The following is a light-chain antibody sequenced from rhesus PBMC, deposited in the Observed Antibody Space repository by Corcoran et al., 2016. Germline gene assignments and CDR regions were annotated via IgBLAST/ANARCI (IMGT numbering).Light chain of an antibody. CDR2: GAS. CDR1: QSVGSY. CDR3: QQSSNLFT. V-gene: IGKV3-24*04. Sequence: ETVVTQSPATLSLSPGERATLSCRASQSVGSYLAWYQQKPGQAPRRLIYGASSRATGIPDRFSGSVSGTDFTLTISSLEPEDVGVYYCQQSSNLFTFGPGTKLDIK. J-gene: IGKJ3*01.